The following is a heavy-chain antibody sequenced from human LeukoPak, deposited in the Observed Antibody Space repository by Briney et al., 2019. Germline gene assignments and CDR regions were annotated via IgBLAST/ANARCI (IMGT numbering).Heavy chain of an antibody. Sequence: GASGKVSCKASGYTFTSYYMHWVRQAPGHGLEWVGLINPSGGVTSYAQNFKGRVTMTRDTSTSTVYMELSSLRSEDTAVYYCARDNKERQLGGYWGQGTLVTVSS. J-gene: IGHJ4*02. CDR3: ARDNKERQLGGY. CDR2: INPSGGVT. V-gene: IGHV1-46*01. CDR1: GYTFTSYY. D-gene: IGHD6-13*01.